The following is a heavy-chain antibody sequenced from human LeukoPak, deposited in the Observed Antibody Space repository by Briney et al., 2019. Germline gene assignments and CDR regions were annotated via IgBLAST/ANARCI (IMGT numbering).Heavy chain of an antibody. CDR1: GGSISSNSAY. D-gene: IGHD1-26*01. V-gene: IGHV4-39*01. CDR2: IYYSGST. CDR3: ARKIVGATTYFDY. J-gene: IGHJ4*02. Sequence: SETLSLTCTVSGGSISSNSAYWGWIRQPPGKGLEWIGSIYYSGSTNYNPSLKSRVTISVDTSKNQFSLKLSSVTAADTAVYYCARKIVGATTYFDYWGQGTLVTVSS.